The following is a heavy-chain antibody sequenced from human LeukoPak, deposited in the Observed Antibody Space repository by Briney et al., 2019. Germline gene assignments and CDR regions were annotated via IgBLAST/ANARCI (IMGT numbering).Heavy chain of an antibody. CDR3: AREYYDILTGYYDDYYYYYYMDV. CDR2: IKQDGSEK. CDR1: GFTFSSYW. Sequence: PGGSLRLSCAASGFTFSSYWMSWVRQAPGKGLEWVANIKQDGSEKYYVDSVKGRFTISRDNAKNSLYLQMNSLRAEDTAVYYCAREYYDILTGYYDDYYYYYYMDVWGKGTTVTVSS. D-gene: IGHD3-9*01. J-gene: IGHJ6*03. V-gene: IGHV3-7*01.